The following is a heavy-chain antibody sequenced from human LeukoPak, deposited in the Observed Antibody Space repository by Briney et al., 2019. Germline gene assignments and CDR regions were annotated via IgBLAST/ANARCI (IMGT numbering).Heavy chain of an antibody. V-gene: IGHV3-48*01. CDR1: GFTFSGYS. CDR2: ISRDSSVI. CDR3: ARVRAAAEGTTFDY. D-gene: IGHD6-13*01. J-gene: IGHJ4*02. Sequence: GGSLRLSXAASGFTFSGYSMNWVRQAPGKGLEWVSYISRDSSVIYYADSVKGRFTISRDNAKNSLYLQMNSLRAEDTAVFYCARVRAAAEGTTFDYWGQGTLSPSPQ.